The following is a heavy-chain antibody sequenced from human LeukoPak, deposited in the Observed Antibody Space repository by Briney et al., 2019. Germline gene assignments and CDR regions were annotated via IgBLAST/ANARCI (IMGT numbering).Heavy chain of an antibody. D-gene: IGHD3-3*01. CDR1: GGSISSSSYY. J-gene: IGHJ4*02. CDR3: ARDSRITIFGVVPHPFDY. V-gene: IGHV4-39*07. Sequence: SETLSLTCTVSGGSISSSSYYWGWIRQPPGKGLEWIGSIYYSGSTYYNPSLKSRVTISVDTSKNQFSLKLSSVTAADTAVYYCARDSRITIFGVVPHPFDYWGQGTLVTVSS. CDR2: IYYSGST.